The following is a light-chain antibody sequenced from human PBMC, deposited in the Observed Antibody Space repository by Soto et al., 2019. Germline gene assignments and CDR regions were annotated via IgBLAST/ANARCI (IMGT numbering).Light chain of an antibody. CDR2: DND. V-gene: IGLV1-51*01. Sequence: QSVLTQPPSVSAAPGQKVTISCSGSSSNIGINSVSWYQQLPGTAPKLLIYDNDKRPSGIPDRFSGSRSGTSATLGITGLQTGDEADYYCGAWDSSLTTWVFGGGTQLTVL. J-gene: IGLJ3*02. CDR1: SSNIGINS. CDR3: GAWDSSLTTWV.